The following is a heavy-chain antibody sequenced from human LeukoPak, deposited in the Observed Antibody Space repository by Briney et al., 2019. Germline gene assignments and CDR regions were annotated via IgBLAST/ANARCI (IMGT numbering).Heavy chain of an antibody. CDR3: ARAGTYTCEY. V-gene: IGHV3-74*01. Sequence: TGGALRLSCAASGFTFSSYWVHWVRPTPGKGVEWVSRINTDGSSTSYADSVKGRFTISRDNAKNTLYLQMNSLRDENTAVYYCARAGTYTCEYWGQGTLVTVSS. D-gene: IGHD3-10*01. CDR1: GFTFSSYW. J-gene: IGHJ4*02. CDR2: INTDGSST.